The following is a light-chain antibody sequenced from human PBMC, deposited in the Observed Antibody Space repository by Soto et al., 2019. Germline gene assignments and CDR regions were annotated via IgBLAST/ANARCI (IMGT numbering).Light chain of an antibody. CDR3: SSYGASSTL. CDR2: DVS. CDR1: SSDIGGYNY. V-gene: IGLV2-14*03. J-gene: IGLJ3*02. Sequence: QSALTQPASVSGSPGQSITISCTGSSSDIGGYNYVSWYQQHPGKAPQLMIYDVSYWPSGISDRFSGSKSGNTASLTISGLQPKDEADYYCSSYGASSTLFGGGTKVTVL.